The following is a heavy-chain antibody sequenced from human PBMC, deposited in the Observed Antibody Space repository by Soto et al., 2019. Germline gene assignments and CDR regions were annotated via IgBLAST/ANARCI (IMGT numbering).Heavy chain of an antibody. CDR1: GYTFISYG. Sequence: QVQLVQSGAEVKKPGASVKVSCKASGYTFISYGISWVRQAPGQGLEWMGWINAFNGNPNYAQKLQGRATMTRATATSTGYMELRSLRHDDTAVYYGARAPTAGTKFDCWGQGPRVTLSS. V-gene: IGHV1-18*01. J-gene: IGHJ4*02. D-gene: IGHD6-19*01. CDR3: ARAPTAGTKFDC. CDR2: INAFNGNP.